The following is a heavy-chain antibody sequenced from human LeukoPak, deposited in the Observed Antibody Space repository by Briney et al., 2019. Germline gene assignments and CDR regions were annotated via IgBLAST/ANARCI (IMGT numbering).Heavy chain of an antibody. CDR1: GFTFSSNA. J-gene: IGHJ4*02. V-gene: IGHV3-30-3*01. CDR2: ITYDGSNK. D-gene: IGHD4-17*01. CDR3: AKDRTVTPCFDY. Sequence: GGSLRLSCAASGFTFSSNAMHWVRQAPGKGLEWVAVITYDGSNKYYADSVKGRFTISRDNSRNTLYLQMNSLRAEDTAVYYCAKDRTVTPCFDYWGQGTLVTVSS.